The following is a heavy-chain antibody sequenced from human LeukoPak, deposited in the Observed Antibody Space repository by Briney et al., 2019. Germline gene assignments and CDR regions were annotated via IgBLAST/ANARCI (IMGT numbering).Heavy chain of an antibody. CDR1: GYTFTSYG. V-gene: IGHV1-18*01. CDR3: ARNEEMATKSDI. J-gene: IGHJ3*02. Sequence: VASVRVSCKASGYTFTSYGISWVRQAPGQGLEWMGWISAYNGNTNYAQKLQGRVTMTTDTSTSTAYMELRSLRSDDTAVYYCARNEEMATKSDIWGQGTMVTVSS. D-gene: IGHD5-24*01. CDR2: ISAYNGNT.